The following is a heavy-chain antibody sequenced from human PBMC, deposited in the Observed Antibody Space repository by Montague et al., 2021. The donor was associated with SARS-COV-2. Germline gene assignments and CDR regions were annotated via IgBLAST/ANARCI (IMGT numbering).Heavy chain of an antibody. CDR3: ASLGSPAYCGGDCYLRDYGTDV. D-gene: IGHD2-21*02. CDR1: GDSISSSHW. J-gene: IGHJ6*02. V-gene: IGHV4-4*02. CDR2: IYHTGST. Sequence: SETLSLTCGVSGDSISSSHWWGCVRQPPGKGLQWIGEIYHTGSTNYNPSLKSRVSMSVDKSNNLFSLNLTSVTAADTAVYFCASLGSPAYCGGDCYLRDYGTDVWGQGTRVTVSS.